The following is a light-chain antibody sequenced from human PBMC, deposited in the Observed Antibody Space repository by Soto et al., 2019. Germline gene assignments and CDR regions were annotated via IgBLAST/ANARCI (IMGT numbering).Light chain of an antibody. CDR3: QQYNNWPRT. V-gene: IGKV3-15*01. J-gene: IGKJ1*01. CDR2: AAS. CDR1: QTGSNSY. Sequence: EIVLTPSPAILSVSPGARATLSCRASQTGSNSYLAWYQHKSGQAPRLLIFAASTRATGVAARFSGSGSGTKFTLTVDSLQSEDFAVYYCQQYNNWPRTFGQGTKVDI.